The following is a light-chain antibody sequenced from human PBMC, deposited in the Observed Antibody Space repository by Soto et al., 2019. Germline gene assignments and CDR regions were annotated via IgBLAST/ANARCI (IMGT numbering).Light chain of an antibody. V-gene: IGLV6-57*04. CDR3: QSYDSSNVV. CDR1: RGSIASNY. Sequence: NFMLTQPHSVSESPGKTVTISCTRSRGSIASNYVQWYQQRPGSAPTTVIYEDNQRPSVVPDRFSGSIDSSSNTASLTISGLKTEDEADYYCQSYDSSNVVFGGGTKVTVL. J-gene: IGLJ2*01. CDR2: EDN.